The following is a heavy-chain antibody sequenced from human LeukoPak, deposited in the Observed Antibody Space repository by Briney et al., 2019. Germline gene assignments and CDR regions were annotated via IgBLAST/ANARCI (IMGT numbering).Heavy chain of an antibody. D-gene: IGHD3-10*01. CDR1: GFTFSSYD. J-gene: IGHJ5*02. V-gene: IGHV3-23*01. Sequence: GGSLRLSCVGSGFTFSSYDLSWVRQAPGKGLEWVSGISGSGGAPYYADSLRGRFTISRDNAKNSLYLQMNSLRAEDTAVYYCARTSRPTIIIGWFDPWGQGTLVTVSS. CDR2: ISGSGGAP. CDR3: ARTSRPTIIIGWFDP.